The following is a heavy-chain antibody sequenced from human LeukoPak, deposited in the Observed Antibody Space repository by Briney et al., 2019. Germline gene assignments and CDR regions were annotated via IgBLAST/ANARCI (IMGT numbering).Heavy chain of an antibody. Sequence: PSETLSLTCAVYGVSFSDYYWSWIRQPPGKGLEWIGEINHSGSTNYNPSLKSRVTISVDTSKNQFSLKLSSVTAADTAVYYCAHDSSGPFDYWGQGTLVTVSS. CDR3: AHDSSGPFDY. D-gene: IGHD3-22*01. V-gene: IGHV4-34*01. CDR2: INHSGST. CDR1: GVSFSDYY. J-gene: IGHJ4*02.